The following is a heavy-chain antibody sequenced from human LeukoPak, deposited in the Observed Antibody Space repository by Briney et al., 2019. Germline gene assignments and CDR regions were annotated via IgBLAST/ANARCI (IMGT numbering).Heavy chain of an antibody. J-gene: IGHJ5*02. D-gene: IGHD3-10*01. CDR3: VRHGDYGSRRHNWFDP. V-gene: IGHV5-10-1*01. CDR2: IDTSDSYT. Sequence: GESLKISCKGSGYSFTNYWITWVRQMPGKGLEWMGRIDTSDSYTNYSPPFQGHVTISVDKSISTAYLQWNSLKASDTAMHYCVRHGDYGSRRHNWFDPWGQGTLVTVSS. CDR1: GYSFTNYW.